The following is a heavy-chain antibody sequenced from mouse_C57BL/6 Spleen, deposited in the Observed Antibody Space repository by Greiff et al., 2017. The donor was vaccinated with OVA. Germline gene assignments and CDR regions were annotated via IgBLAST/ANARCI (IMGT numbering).Heavy chain of an antibody. CDR1: GYAFSSSW. V-gene: IGHV1-82*01. CDR2: IYPGDGDT. Sequence: QVQLQHSGPELVKPGASVKISCKASGYAFSSSWMNWVKQRPGKGLEWIGRIYPGDGDTNYNGKFKGKATLTADKSSSTAYMQLSSLTSEDSAVYFCARLDWYFDVWGTGTTVTVSS. CDR3: ARLDWYFDV. J-gene: IGHJ1*03.